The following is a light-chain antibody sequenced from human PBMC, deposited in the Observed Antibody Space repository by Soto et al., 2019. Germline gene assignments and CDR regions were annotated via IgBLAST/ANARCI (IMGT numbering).Light chain of an antibody. J-gene: IGLJ2*01. Sequence: QSVLTQPPSASGTPGQRVTISCSGSTSNIGRNTVNWYQQLSGTAPKLLIYRNNQRPSGVPDRFSGSKSGTSASLAISGLQSEDEADYYCAAWDDSLNGVLFGGGTKLTVL. CDR1: TSNIGRNT. CDR3: AAWDDSLNGVL. V-gene: IGLV1-44*01. CDR2: RNN.